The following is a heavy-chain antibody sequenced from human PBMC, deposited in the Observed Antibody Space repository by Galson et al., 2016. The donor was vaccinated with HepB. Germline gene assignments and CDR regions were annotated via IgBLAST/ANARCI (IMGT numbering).Heavy chain of an antibody. D-gene: IGHD3-3*01. CDR1: GFTFSRYS. J-gene: IGHJ5*01. V-gene: IGHV3-21*01. CDR3: ARGPSDSDFGSYFDS. CDR2: ISSGSTYI. Sequence: SLRLSCAASGFTFSRYSMNWVRQAPGRGLEWVASISSGSTYIYYVDSLKGRFTVSRDNAKNSLYLQMNSLRAEDTAVYFCARGPSDSDFGSYFDSWGQGALVTVSS.